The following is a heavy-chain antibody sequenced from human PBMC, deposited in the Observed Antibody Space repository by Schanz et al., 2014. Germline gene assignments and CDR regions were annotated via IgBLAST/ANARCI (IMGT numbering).Heavy chain of an antibody. J-gene: IGHJ4*02. Sequence: EVQLVESGGDLVQPGGSQRLSCAASGFIVSSTYMTWVRQAPGKGLEWVSIIYSGVSTYYADSVKGRFTISRDNSKNTVYLQMNSLRGEDTGMYYCARGDTVAGLDYWGRGTLXTVSS. CDR2: IYSGVST. CDR3: ARGDTVAGLDY. V-gene: IGHV3-66*01. D-gene: IGHD5-18*01. CDR1: GFIVSSTY.